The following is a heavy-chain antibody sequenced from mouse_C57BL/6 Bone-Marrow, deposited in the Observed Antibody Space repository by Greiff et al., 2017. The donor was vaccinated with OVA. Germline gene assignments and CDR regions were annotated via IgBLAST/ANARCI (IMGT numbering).Heavy chain of an antibody. CDR2: IYPGDGDT. CDR1: GYAFSSSW. CDR3: ATIYYYGSSYVPFAD. Sequence: VQLQESGPELVKPGASVKISCKASGYAFSSSWMNWVKQRPGKGLEWIGRIYPGDGDTNYNGKFKGKATLTADKSSSTAYMQLSSLTSEDSAVYFCATIYYYGSSYVPFADWGQGALVTVSA. J-gene: IGHJ3*01. V-gene: IGHV1-82*01. D-gene: IGHD1-1*01.